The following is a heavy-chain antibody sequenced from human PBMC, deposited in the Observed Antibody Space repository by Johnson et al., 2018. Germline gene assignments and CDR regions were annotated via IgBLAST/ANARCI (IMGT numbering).Heavy chain of an antibody. J-gene: IGHJ6*02. D-gene: IGHD1-26*01. Sequence: VQLGESGGGLVEHGGSLRLSCAASGFTLSSYSMNWVRQAPGKGLEWVSSISSSSSYIYYADSLKGRFTISRDNAKNSLYLQMNSLRAEDTAVYYCARGDGSYCCNGMDVWGQGTTVTVSS. CDR2: ISSSSSYI. V-gene: IGHV3-21*01. CDR3: ARGDGSYCCNGMDV. CDR1: GFTLSSYS.